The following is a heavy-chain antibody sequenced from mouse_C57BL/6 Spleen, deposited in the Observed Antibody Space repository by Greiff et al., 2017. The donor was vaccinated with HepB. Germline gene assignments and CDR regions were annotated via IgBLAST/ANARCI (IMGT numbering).Heavy chain of an antibody. CDR3: ARSYGYDERGYAMDY. V-gene: IGHV14-3*01. CDR1: GFNIKNTY. D-gene: IGHD2-14*01. J-gene: IGHJ4*01. CDR2: IDPANGNT. Sequence: VQLKESVAELVRPGASVKLSCTASGFNIKNTYMHWVKQRPEQGLEWIGRIDPANGNTKYAPKFQGKATITADTSSNTAYLQLSSLTSEDPAIYYGARSYGYDERGYAMDYWGQGTSVTVSS.